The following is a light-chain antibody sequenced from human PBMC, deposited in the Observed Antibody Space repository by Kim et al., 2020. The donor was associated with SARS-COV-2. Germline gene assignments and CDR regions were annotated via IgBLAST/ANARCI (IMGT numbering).Light chain of an antibody. CDR3: QQYNFYPFT. V-gene: IGKV1-5*03. CDR1: QSLSSW. Sequence: ASVGYRVTSTFRASQSLSSWLAWYQQKPVNAPKLLIYKISHLVTGVSSIFSGSGSPTEFSLTISSLHPDDFATSYCQQYNFYPFTFGPDPKVYIK. J-gene: IGKJ3*01. CDR2: KIS.